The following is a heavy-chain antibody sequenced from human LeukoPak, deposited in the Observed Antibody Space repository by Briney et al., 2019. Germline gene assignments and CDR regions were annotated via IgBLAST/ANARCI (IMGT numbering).Heavy chain of an antibody. Sequence: PGGSLRLSCVASGFSFSGYYMSWVRQAPGKGLEWISYISSTASHTNYTDSVKVRFIISRDNAKNSLYLQMNSLRAEDTAVYYCAKELYYCSSTSCYSPLDDWGQGTLVTVSS. J-gene: IGHJ4*02. D-gene: IGHD2-2*01. CDR3: AKELYYCSSTSCYSPLDD. V-gene: IGHV3-11*06. CDR2: ISSTASHT. CDR1: GFSFSGYY.